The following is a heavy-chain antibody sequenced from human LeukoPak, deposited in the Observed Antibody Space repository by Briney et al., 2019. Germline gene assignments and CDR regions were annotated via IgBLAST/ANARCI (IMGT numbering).Heavy chain of an antibody. D-gene: IGHD2-21*02. CDR1: DYSISSAYY. V-gene: IGHV4-38-2*02. CDR3: ARDQAYCGGDCYFDF. Sequence: SETLTLTCAVSDYSISSAYYWGWIRQPPGKGLEWIGSIYHSGSTDHNPSLKSRVTISVDTSKNQFSLKLRPVTAADTAVYYCARDQAYCGGDCYFDFWCQGTLVTVSS. J-gene: IGHJ4*02. CDR2: IYHSGST.